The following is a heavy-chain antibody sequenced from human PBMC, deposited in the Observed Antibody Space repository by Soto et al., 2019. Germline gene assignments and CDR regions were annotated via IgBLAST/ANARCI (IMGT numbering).Heavy chain of an antibody. V-gene: IGHV1-2*04. D-gene: IGHD5-12*01. CDR2: INPNSGVT. Sequence: QVQLVQSGAEVKEPGASLTVSCRASGDRFTDYYMHWVRQAPGQGLEWMGWINPNSGVTKYAQKFQGWVTMTRDTSIRTVYMQLSRLGFDDTAIDYCARESGGATATLDYYYFYMDVWGTGTTVTVSS. CDR3: ARESGGATATLDYYYFYMDV. J-gene: IGHJ6*03. CDR1: GDRFTDYY.